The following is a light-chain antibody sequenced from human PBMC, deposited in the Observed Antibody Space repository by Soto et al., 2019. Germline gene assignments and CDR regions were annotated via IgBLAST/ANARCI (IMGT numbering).Light chain of an antibody. V-gene: IGKV2-28*01. CDR2: LGS. J-gene: IGKJ2*01. CDR1: QSLLHSNGYNY. CDR3: MQALQTPLT. Sequence: DIVMTQSPLSLPVTPGEPASISCRSSQSLLHSNGYNYLDWYLQKPGQSPQLVNYLGSNRASGVADRFSGRGSSKDFPLKIRREEDEDAGVYCCMQALQTPLTFGQGTKLEIK.